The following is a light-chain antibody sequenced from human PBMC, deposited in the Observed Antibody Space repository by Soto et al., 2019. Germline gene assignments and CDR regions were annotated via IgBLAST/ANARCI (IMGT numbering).Light chain of an antibody. CDR2: DVS. J-gene: IGLJ1*01. V-gene: IGLV2-11*01. CDR1: SSDVGGYNY. Sequence: QSALTQPRSVSGSPGQSVTISCTGTSSDVGGYNYVSWYQQHPGKAPKLMIYDVSKRPSGVPDRFSGSKSGNTASLTISGLQAEDEADYYCCSYAGSYTYDFGTGTKVNVL. CDR3: CSYAGSYTYD.